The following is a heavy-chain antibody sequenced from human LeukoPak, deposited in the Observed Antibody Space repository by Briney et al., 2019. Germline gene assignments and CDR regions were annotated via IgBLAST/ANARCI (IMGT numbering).Heavy chain of an antibody. CDR3: ARETSDWYRNTFDI. V-gene: IGHV3-23*01. CDR2: ITASGGTT. D-gene: IGHD3-9*01. Sequence: PGGSLRLSCAASGFTFSSYAVDWVRQAPGKGLESVSAITASGGTTFYTDFAKGRFTISRDNSENTLYLQMNSLGAEDTAVYYCARETSDWYRNTFDIWGQGTMVTVSS. J-gene: IGHJ3*02. CDR1: GFTFSSYA.